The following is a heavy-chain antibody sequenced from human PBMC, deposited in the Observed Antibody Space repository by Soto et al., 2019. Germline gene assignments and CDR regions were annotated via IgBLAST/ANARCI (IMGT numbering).Heavy chain of an antibody. D-gene: IGHD6-13*01. CDR2: IVPIYRTA. Sequence: SVKVSCKASGGTFSSYRFNWVRQARGQGLEWLGGIVPIYRTADCAQKFQGRVTITADESTRTVYMELSSLKSQDTALYYCARDSGAKLSSSWGQGTLVTVSS. CDR3: ARDSGAKLSSS. CDR1: GGTFSSYR. V-gene: IGHV1-69*13. J-gene: IGHJ4*02.